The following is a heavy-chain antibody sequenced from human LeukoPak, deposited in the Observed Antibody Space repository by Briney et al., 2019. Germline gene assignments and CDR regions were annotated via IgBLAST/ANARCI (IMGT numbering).Heavy chain of an antibody. J-gene: IGHJ5*02. CDR1: GGTFSSYA. Sequence: ASVKVSCKASGGTFSSYAISWVRQAPGQGLEWMGGIIPIFGTANYAQKFQGRVTITTDKSTCTAYMELSSLRSEDTAVYYCARDRDGSSYNWFDPWGQGTLVTVSS. CDR2: IIPIFGTA. CDR3: ARDRDGSSYNWFDP. D-gene: IGHD1-26*01. V-gene: IGHV1-69*05.